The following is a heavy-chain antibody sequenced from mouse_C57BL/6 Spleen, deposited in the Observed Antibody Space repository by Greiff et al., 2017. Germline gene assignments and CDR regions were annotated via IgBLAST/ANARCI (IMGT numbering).Heavy chain of an antibody. J-gene: IGHJ3*01. CDR2: ISSGSSTI. CDR1: GFTFSDYG. CDR3: ARGTLFAY. Sequence: EVKLMESGGGLVKPGGSLKLSCAASGFTFSDYGMHWVRQAPEKGLEWVAYISSGSSTIYYADTVKGRFTISRDNAKNTLFLQMTSLRSEDTAMYYCARGTLFAYWGQGTLVTVSA. V-gene: IGHV5-17*01.